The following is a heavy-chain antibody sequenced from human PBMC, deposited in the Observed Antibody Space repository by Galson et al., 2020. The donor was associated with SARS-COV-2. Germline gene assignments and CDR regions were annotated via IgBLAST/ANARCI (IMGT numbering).Heavy chain of an antibody. Sequence: TGGSLRLSCAASGFTFSSYAMSWVRQAPGKGLEWVSAISGSGGSTYYADSVKGRFTISRDNSKNTLYLQMNSLRAEDTAVYYCAKTEGSGYQYYYYYYGMDVWGQGTTVTVSS. CDR2: ISGSGGST. D-gene: IGHD3-22*01. J-gene: IGHJ6*02. CDR3: AKTEGSGYQYYYYYYGMDV. CDR1: GFTFSSYA. V-gene: IGHV3-23*01.